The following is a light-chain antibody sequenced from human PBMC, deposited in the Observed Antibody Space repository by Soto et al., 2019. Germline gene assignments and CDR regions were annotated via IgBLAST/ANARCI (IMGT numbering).Light chain of an antibody. J-gene: IGKJ1*01. CDR2: GAS. Sequence: EIVMTQSPATLPVSPGERATLSCRGSQSVSSNLAWYQQKPGQAPRLLIYGASTRATGIPARFSGSGSGTEFTLTISSLQSEDFAVYYCQQYNNWWTFGPGTKVEIK. CDR3: QQYNNWWT. CDR1: QSVSSN. V-gene: IGKV3-15*01.